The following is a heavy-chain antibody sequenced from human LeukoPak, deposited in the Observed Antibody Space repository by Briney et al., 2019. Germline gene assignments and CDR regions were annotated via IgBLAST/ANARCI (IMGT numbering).Heavy chain of an antibody. CDR1: GFTFKNYA. CDR2: ISGSGGST. D-gene: IGHD2-2*01. J-gene: IGHJ4*02. V-gene: IGHV3-23*01. Sequence: GGSLRLSCAASGFTFKNYAMSWVRQAPGKGLEWVSGISGSGGSTYYADSVKGRFTISRDNSKNTLYLQMNSLRAEDTAVYYCAKGSVCVVVPAVIPYYWGQGTLVTVSS. CDR3: AKGSVCVVVPAVIPYY.